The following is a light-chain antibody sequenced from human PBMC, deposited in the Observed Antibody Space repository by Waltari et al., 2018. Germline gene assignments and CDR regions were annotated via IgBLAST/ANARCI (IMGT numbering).Light chain of an antibody. CDR1: SSTIVPYP. V-gene: IGLV1-44*01. J-gene: IGLJ2*01. Sequence: QSVLTQPPSVSGTPGQRVTISCSGSSSTIVPYPVDCYQALPVTAPNRLIPGNDQRPSGVPDRFSGSKSGTSGSLAISGLQPEDETDYYCAAWDESLKGWVFGGGTRLTVL. CDR3: AAWDESLKGWV. CDR2: GND.